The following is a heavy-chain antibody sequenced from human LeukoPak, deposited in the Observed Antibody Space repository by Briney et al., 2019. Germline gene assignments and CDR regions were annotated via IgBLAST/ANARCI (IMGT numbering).Heavy chain of an antibody. CDR2: ITRSSVAT. CDR3: SWAGGTSDVGSFDY. V-gene: IGHV1-2*02. D-gene: IGHD1-26*01. J-gene: IGHJ4*02. CDR1: GYTFTDYY. Sequence: ASVKVSCKASGYTFTDYYIHWVRQAPKQGFEWMGWITRSSVATKFGQRFQGRVTLTRDTSISTFYMEMSNLRSDDAAVYCVSWAGGTSDVGSFDYWGQGTLVTVSS.